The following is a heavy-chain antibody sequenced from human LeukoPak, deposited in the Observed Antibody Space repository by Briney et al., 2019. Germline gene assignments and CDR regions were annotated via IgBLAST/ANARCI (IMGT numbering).Heavy chain of an antibody. J-gene: IGHJ4*02. CDR2: IKQDGSER. CDR1: GFTFSSYW. Sequence: GGSLRLSCAASGFTFSSYWMSWVRQAPGKGLEWVANIKQDGSERYYVDSVKGRFTIYRDNAKNSLYLQMNSLRAEDTAVYYCASAHYGVYEVFANLNFWGQGTLVTVSS. V-gene: IGHV3-7*01. D-gene: IGHD4-17*01. CDR3: ASAHYGVYEVFANLNF.